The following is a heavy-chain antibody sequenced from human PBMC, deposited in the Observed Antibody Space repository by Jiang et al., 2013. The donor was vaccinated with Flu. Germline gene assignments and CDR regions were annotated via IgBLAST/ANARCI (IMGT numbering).Heavy chain of an antibody. CDR1: GYTFSSYA. D-gene: IGHD6-13*01. CDR3: ARRLATGGTGFFYYYGLDV. Sequence: QSGAEVKKPGASVKVSCKTSGYTFSSYAVYWVRQAPGHRLEYMGWINTGNGDTKYSQKFQGRVTISRDTSASTAYMELSSLRSEDTAVYYCARRLATGGTGFFYYYGLDVWGQGTTVTVSS. V-gene: IGHV1-3*04. J-gene: IGHJ6*02. CDR2: INTGNGDT.